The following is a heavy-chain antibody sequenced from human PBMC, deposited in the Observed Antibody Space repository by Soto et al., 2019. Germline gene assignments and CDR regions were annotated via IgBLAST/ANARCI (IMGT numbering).Heavy chain of an antibody. D-gene: IGHD2-2*01. CDR2: ISAYNGNT. V-gene: IGHV1-18*01. J-gene: IGHJ3*02. Sequence: ASVKVSCKASGYTFTSYGISWVRQAPGQGLEWMGWISAYNGNTNYAQKLQGRVTMTTDTSTSTAYMELRSLRSDDTAVYYCARVIVVVPAAIHLRAFDIWGQGTMVTGSS. CDR3: ARVIVVVPAAIHLRAFDI. CDR1: GYTFTSYG.